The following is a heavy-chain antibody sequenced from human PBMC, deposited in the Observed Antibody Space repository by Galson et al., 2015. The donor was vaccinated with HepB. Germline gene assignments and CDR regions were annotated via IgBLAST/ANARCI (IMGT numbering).Heavy chain of an antibody. J-gene: IGHJ5*02. Sequence: SLRLSCAASGFTFSSYAMHWVRQAPGKGLEWVAVISYDGSNKYYADSVKGRFTNSRDNSKNTLYLQMNSLRAEDTAVYYCARGFSSSWYGGGGGWFDPWGQGTLVTVSS. CDR1: GFTFSSYA. CDR3: ARGFSSSWYGGGGGWFDP. V-gene: IGHV3-30-3*01. D-gene: IGHD6-13*01. CDR2: ISYDGSNK.